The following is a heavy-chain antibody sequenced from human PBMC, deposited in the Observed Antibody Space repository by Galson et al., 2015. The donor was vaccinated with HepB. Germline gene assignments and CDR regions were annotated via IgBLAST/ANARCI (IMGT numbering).Heavy chain of an antibody. CDR3: VKDSRHGSGPRGYYYYYMDV. D-gene: IGHD5-12*01. CDR1: GFTFSSYA. J-gene: IGHJ6*03. Sequence: SLRLSCAASGFTFSSYAVHWVRQAPGKGLEYVSAISSNGGSTYYADSVKGRFTISRDNSKNTLYLQMSSLRAEDTAVYCCVKDSRHGSGPRGYYYYYMDVWGKGTTVTVSS. V-gene: IGHV3-64D*06. CDR2: ISSNGGST.